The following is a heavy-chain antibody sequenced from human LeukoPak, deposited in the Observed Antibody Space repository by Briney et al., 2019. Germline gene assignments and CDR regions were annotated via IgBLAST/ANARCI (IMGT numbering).Heavy chain of an antibody. J-gene: IGHJ6*03. CDR3: ARGRGSGSSTYYYYMDV. CDR1: GYTFTSYD. Sequence: ASVKVSCKASGYTFTSYDINWVRQATGQGLEWMGWMNPNSGNTGYAQKLQGRVTMTRNTSISTAYMELSSLRSEDTAVYYCARGRGSGSSTYYYYMDVWGKGTTVTVSS. D-gene: IGHD3-10*01. CDR2: MNPNSGNT. V-gene: IGHV1-8*01.